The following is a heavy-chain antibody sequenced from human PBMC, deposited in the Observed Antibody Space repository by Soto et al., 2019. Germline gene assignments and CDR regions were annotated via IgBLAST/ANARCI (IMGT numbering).Heavy chain of an antibody. J-gene: IGHJ4*02. Sequence: QVQLQESGPGLVKPSETLSLTCTVSGGPINNYYWSWIRQSPGKGLEWIGYTYYSGSTNYNPSLKSRFTISIDTSKNQFSLKLSSVTAADTAVYYCARRGCVGGSCDPVLFHYWGQGTLVTVSS. V-gene: IGHV4-59*08. CDR3: ARRGCVGGSCDPVLFHY. CDR1: GGPINNYY. CDR2: TYYSGST. D-gene: IGHD2-15*01.